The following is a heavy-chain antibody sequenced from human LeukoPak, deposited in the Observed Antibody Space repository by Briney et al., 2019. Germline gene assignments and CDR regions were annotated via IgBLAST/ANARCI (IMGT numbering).Heavy chain of an antibody. Sequence: GGSLRLSCAASGFTFSSYAMHWVRQAPGKGLEWVAVISYDGSNKYYADSVKGRFTISRDNSKNTLYLQMNSLRAEDTAVYYCAKLALQYSSGWYGRDYFDYWGQGTLVTVSS. CDR1: GFTFSSYA. V-gene: IGHV3-30-3*02. J-gene: IGHJ4*02. D-gene: IGHD6-19*01. CDR3: AKLALQYSSGWYGRDYFDY. CDR2: ISYDGSNK.